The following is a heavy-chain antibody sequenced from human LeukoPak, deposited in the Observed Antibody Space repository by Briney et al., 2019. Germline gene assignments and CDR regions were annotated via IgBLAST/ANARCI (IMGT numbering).Heavy chain of an antibody. J-gene: IGHJ4*02. Sequence: ASVKVSCKASGYTFTGYYMHWVRQAPGQGLEWMGWINPNSGGTNYAQKFQGRVTITTDESTSTAYMELSSLRSEDTAVYYCAMGYYDSSGYNWGQGTLVTVSS. CDR3: AMGYYDSSGYN. CDR1: GYTFTGYY. D-gene: IGHD3-22*01. CDR2: INPNSGGT. V-gene: IGHV1-2*02.